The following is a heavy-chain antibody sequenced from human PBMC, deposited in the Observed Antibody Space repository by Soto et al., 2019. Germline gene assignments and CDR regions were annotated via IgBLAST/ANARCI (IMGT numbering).Heavy chain of an antibody. D-gene: IGHD6-13*01. CDR2: ISSSSSTI. V-gene: IGHV3-48*01. CDR3: ARGSRTQQLVPTPNWFDP. J-gene: IGHJ5*02. Sequence: GGSLRLSCAASGFTFSSYSMNWVRQAPGKGLEWVSYISSSSSTIYYADSVKGRFTISRDNAKNSLYLQMNSLRAEDTAVYYCARGSRTQQLVPTPNWFDPWGQGTLVTVSS. CDR1: GFTFSSYS.